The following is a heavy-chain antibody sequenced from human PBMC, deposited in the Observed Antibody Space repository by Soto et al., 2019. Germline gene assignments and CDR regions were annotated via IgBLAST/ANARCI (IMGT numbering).Heavy chain of an antibody. V-gene: IGHV3-53*01. CDR2: IYSGGST. D-gene: IGHD4-17*01. CDR3: ASRPGGDYPFFDY. CDR1: GFTVSNKY. Sequence: GGSLRLSCAASGFTVSNKYMTWVCQAPGKGLEWVSGIYSGGSTYYADSVKGRFTISRDNSKNTLYLQMNSLRAEDTAVYYCASRPGGDYPFFDYWGQGTLVTVSS. J-gene: IGHJ4*02.